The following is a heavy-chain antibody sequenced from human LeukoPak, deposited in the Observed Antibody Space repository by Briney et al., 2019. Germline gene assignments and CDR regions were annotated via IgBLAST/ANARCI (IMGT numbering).Heavy chain of an antibody. CDR1: GYTFTDYY. V-gene: IGHV1-2*02. J-gene: IGHJ6*03. D-gene: IGHD2/OR15-2a*01. CDR2: INPNSGVT. CDR3: ARVRPPISWSTSYHYMDV. Sequence: GASVKVSCKASGYTFTDYYMHWVRQAPGQGPEWMGWINPNSGVTNSAQNFQGRVSMTRDTSISTVYMELSKLRSDDTAVYYCARVRPPISWSTSYHYMDVWGRGTTVTVSS.